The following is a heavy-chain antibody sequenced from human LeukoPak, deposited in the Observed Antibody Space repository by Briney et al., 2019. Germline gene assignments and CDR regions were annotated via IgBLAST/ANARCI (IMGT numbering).Heavy chain of an antibody. CDR2: ISAYNGNT. Sequence: GASVKVSCKASGYTFTSYGISWVRQAPGQGLEWMGWISAYNGNTNYAQKLQGRVTMTTDTSTSTAYMELRSLRSDDTAVYYCARSPDYYDSSGYLDYWGQGTLVTVSS. CDR1: GYTFTSYG. CDR3: ARSPDYYDSSGYLDY. J-gene: IGHJ4*02. D-gene: IGHD3-22*01. V-gene: IGHV1-18*01.